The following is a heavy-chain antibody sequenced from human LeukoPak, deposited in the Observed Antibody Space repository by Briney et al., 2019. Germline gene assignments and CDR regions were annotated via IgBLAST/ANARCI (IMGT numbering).Heavy chain of an antibody. Sequence: PGGSLRLSCAASGFTVSNNYMSWVRQAPGKGLEWVSIIYSGGSTYYADSVKGRFTISRDNSKNTLYLQMNSLRAEDTAVYYCAKARPLYYYGSGSHFDYWGQGTLVTVSS. CDR1: GFTVSNNY. V-gene: IGHV3-53*01. J-gene: IGHJ4*02. CDR2: IYSGGST. CDR3: AKARPLYYYGSGSHFDY. D-gene: IGHD3-10*01.